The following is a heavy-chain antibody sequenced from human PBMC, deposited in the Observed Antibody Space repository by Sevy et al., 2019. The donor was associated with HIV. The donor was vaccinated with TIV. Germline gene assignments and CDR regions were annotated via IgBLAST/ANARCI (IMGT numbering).Heavy chain of an antibody. V-gene: IGHV1-18*01. J-gene: IGHJ4*02. CDR1: GYTFTSYG. CDR2: ISAYNGNT. Sequence: ASMKVSCKASGYTFTSYGISWVRQAPGQGLEWMGWISAYNGNTNYAQKLQGRVTMTTDTSTSTAYMELRSLRSDDTAVYYCARDNLEYIVADYWGQGTLVTVSS. CDR3: ARDNLEYIVADY. D-gene: IGHD2-15*01.